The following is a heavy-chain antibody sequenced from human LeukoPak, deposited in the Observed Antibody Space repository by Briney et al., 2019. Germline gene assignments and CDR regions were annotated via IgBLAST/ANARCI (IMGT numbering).Heavy chain of an antibody. CDR2: IYYSGST. CDR1: GGSISSYY. V-gene: IGHV4-59*01. D-gene: IGHD2-21*02. J-gene: IGHJ4*02. CDR3: ARDAGVTPLDY. Sequence: SETLSLTCTVFGGSISSYYWSWIRQPPGKGLEWIGYIYYSGSTNYNPSLKSRVTISVDTSKNQFSLKLSSVTAADTAVYYCARDAGVTPLDYWGQGTLVTVSS.